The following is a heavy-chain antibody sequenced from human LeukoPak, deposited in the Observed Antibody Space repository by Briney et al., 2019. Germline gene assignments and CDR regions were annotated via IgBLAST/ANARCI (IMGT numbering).Heavy chain of an antibody. CDR2: TYYNSKWYN. Sequence: KSSQTLSLTCAISGDSVSSNSAAWNWFRQSPSRGLEWLGRTYYNSKWYNDYAVSVKSRIAINPDTSKNQFSLQLNSVTPEDTAVYFCARRRYYGYVGYFDYWGQGTLVTVSS. CDR3: ARRRYYGYVGYFDY. J-gene: IGHJ4*02. D-gene: IGHD3-10*01. CDR1: GDSVSSNSAA. V-gene: IGHV6-1*01.